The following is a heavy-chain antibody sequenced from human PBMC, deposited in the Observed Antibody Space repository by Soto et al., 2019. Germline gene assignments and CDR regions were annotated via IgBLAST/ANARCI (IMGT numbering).Heavy chain of an antibody. V-gene: IGHV4-59*01. D-gene: IGHD3-9*01. CDR3: ARAPTNYDILTGQDAFDI. CDR2: IYYSGST. J-gene: IGHJ3*02. Sequence: SETLSLTCTVSGGSISSYYWGWIRQPPGKGLEWIGYIYYSGSTNYNPSLKSRVTISVDTSKNQFSLKLSSVTAADTAVYYCARAPTNYDILTGQDAFDIWGQGTMVTVSS. CDR1: GGSISSYY.